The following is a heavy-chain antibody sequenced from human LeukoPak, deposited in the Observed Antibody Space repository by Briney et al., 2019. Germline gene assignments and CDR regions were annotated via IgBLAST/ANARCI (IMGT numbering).Heavy chain of an antibody. CDR3: ARAQSAMIVSVFDY. CDR2: ISYDGSNK. Sequence: GGSLRLSCAASGFTFSSYAMHWVRQAPGKGLEWVAVISYDGSNKYYADSVKGRFTIPRDNSKNTLYLQMNSLRAEDTAVYYCARAQSAMIVSVFDYWGQGTLVTVSS. V-gene: IGHV3-30-3*01. J-gene: IGHJ4*02. D-gene: IGHD3-22*01. CDR1: GFTFSSYA.